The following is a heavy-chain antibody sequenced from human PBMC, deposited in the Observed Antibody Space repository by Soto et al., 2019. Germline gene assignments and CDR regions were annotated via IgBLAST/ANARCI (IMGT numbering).Heavy chain of an antibody. J-gene: IGHJ4*02. CDR2: IIPIFGTA. Sequence: ASVKVSCKASGGTFSSYAISWVRQAPGQGLEWMGGIIPIFGTANYAQKFQGRVTITADESTSTAYMELSSLRSEDTAVYYCARDRSPGSSEFDYWGQGTLVTVSS. CDR3: ARDRSPGSSEFDY. V-gene: IGHV1-69*13. CDR1: GGTFSSYA. D-gene: IGHD6-6*01.